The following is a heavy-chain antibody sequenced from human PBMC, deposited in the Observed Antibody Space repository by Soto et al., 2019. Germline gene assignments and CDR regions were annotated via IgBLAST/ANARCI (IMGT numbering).Heavy chain of an antibody. Sequence: GASVKVSCKVSGYTLTELSMHWVRQAPGQGLEWMGWINPNTGGANYAQKFQGRVTVTRDTSISTAYMELTSLRSDDTAVYYCARGTSSPPENWGQGTLVTVSS. CDR2: INPNTGGA. CDR1: GYTLTELS. V-gene: IGHV1-2*02. CDR3: ARGTSSPPEN. D-gene: IGHD2-2*01. J-gene: IGHJ4*02.